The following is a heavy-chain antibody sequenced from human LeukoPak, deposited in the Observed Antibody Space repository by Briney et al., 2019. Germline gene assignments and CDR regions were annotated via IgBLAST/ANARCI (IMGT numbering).Heavy chain of an antibody. V-gene: IGHV4-59*01. CDR1: GGSISSYY. CDR3: AKDSGPHGIDV. J-gene: IGHJ6*02. D-gene: IGHD2-15*01. Sequence: PSETLSLTCTVSGGSISSYYRSWIRQPPGKGLEWMGYIYYTGSTNYNPSLKSRLTISLETSKNQFSLNLSSVTAADTAVYYCAKDSGPHGIDVWGHGTTVTVSS. CDR2: IYYTGST.